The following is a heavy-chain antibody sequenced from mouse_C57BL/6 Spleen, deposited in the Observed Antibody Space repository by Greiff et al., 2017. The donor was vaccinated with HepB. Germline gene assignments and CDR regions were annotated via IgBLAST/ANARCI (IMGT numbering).Heavy chain of an antibody. CDR3: TREGSSGFSY. CDR1: GYTFTDYE. Sequence: QVQLKESGAELVRPGASVTLSCKASGYTFTDYEMHWVKQTPVHGLEWIGAIDPETGGTAYNQKFKGKAILTADKSSSTAYMELRSLTSEDSAVYYCTREGSSGFSYWGQGTLVTVSA. D-gene: IGHD3-2*02. CDR2: IDPETGGT. V-gene: IGHV1-15*01. J-gene: IGHJ3*01.